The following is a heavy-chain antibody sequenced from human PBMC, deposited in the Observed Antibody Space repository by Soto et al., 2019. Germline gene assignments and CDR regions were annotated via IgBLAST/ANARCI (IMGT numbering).Heavy chain of an antibody. D-gene: IGHD3-16*01. Sequence: PSETLSLTCAGSGGSISSGGYSWSWIRQPPGKGLEWIGYIYYSGSTNYNPSLKSRVTISVDTSKNQFSLKLSSVTAADTAAYYCARVLFGRLAWFAPWGQGTLVTVSS. CDR1: GGSISSGGYS. J-gene: IGHJ5*02. CDR3: ARVLFGRLAWFAP. V-gene: IGHV4-61*08. CDR2: IYYSGST.